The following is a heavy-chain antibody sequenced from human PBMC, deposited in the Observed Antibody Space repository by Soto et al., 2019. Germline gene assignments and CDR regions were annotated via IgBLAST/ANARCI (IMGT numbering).Heavy chain of an antibody. J-gene: IGHJ5*02. V-gene: IGHV4-30-4*01. Sequence: TSATLSLTCTVSGGSISSGDYYWSWIRQPPGKGQEWIGYIYYSGSTYYNPSLKSRVTISVDTSKNQFSLKLSSVTAADTAVYYCARGFIVVVPAAIPWFDPWGQGTLVTVSS. D-gene: IGHD2-2*02. CDR1: GGSISSGDYY. CDR2: IYYSGST. CDR3: ARGFIVVVPAAIPWFDP.